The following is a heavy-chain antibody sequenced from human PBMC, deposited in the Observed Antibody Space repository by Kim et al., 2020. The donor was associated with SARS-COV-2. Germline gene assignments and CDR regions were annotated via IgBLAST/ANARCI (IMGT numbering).Heavy chain of an antibody. Sequence: SVKVSCKASGGTFSSYAISWVRQAPGQGLEWMGRIIPILGIANYAQKFQGRVTITADKSTSTAYMELSSLRSEDTAVYYCARDHRRKQQLGDYWGQGTL. J-gene: IGHJ4*02. V-gene: IGHV1-69*04. CDR2: IIPILGIA. CDR3: ARDHRRKQQLGDY. CDR1: GGTFSSYA. D-gene: IGHD6-13*01.